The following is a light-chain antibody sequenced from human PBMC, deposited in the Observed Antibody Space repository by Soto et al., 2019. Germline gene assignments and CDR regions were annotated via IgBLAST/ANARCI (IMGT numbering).Light chain of an antibody. J-gene: IGKJ3*01. V-gene: IGKV3-20*01. Sequence: EIVLTPAPGTLSLSPGERATLSCRASQSLSSSQIAWYQQKPGQAPRLLIYGGSSRATGIPDRFSGSGFGTDFTLTISRLEPEDFAVYYCQQFGTYSFGPGTKVDF. CDR1: QSLSSSQ. CDR3: QQFGTYS. CDR2: GGS.